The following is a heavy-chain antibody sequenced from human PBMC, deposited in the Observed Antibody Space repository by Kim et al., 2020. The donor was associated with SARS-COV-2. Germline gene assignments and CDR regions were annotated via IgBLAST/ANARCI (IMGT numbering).Heavy chain of an antibody. Sequence: GGSLRLSCAASGFTFSSYAMHWVRQAPGKGLEWVALISYDGSNKYYADSVKGRFTISRDTSKNTLYLQMNSLRTEDTAAYYCARDLSGYGGFSAFYYYYGMDVWGQGTTVTVS. D-gene: IGHD4-17*01. CDR1: GFTFSSYA. CDR3: ARDLSGYGGFSAFYYYYGMDV. CDR2: ISYDGSNK. V-gene: IGHV3-30-3*01. J-gene: IGHJ6*02.